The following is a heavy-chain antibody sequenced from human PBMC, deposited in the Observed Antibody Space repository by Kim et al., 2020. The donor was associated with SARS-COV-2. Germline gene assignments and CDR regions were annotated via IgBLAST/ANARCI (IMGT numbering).Heavy chain of an antibody. V-gene: IGHV4-39*01. CDR2: IYYSGST. CDR3: ASDVYYYDSSGYQTYYFDY. D-gene: IGHD3-22*01. CDR1: GGSISSSSYY. Sequence: SETLSLTCTVSGGSISSSSYYWGWIRQPPGKGLEWIGSIYYSGSTYYNPSLKSRVTISVDTSKNQFSLKLSSVTATDTAVYYCASDVYYYDSSGYQTYYFDYWGQGTLVTVSS. J-gene: IGHJ4*02.